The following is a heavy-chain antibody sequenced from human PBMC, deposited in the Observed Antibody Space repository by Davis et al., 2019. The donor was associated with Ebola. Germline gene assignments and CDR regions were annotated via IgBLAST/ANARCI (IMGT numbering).Heavy chain of an antibody. D-gene: IGHD4-17*01. Sequence: AASVKVSCKASGYTFTSYGISWVRQAPGQGLEWMGWISAYNGNTNYAQKLQGRVTMTTDTSTSTAYMELRSLRSDDTAVYYCARATVTQEVVFWYYYYGMDVWGQGTTVTVSS. J-gene: IGHJ6*02. V-gene: IGHV1-18*01. CDR1: GYTFTSYG. CDR3: ARATVTQEVVFWYYYYGMDV. CDR2: ISAYNGNT.